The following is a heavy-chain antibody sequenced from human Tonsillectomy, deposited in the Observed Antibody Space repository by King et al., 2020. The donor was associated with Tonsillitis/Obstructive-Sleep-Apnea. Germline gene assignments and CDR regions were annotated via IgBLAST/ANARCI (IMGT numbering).Heavy chain of an antibody. V-gene: IGHV1-18*01. Sequence: VQLVESGAEVKKPGASVKVSCKASGYTFTSYGITWVRQAPGRGLEWMGWISGFNGNTNYAQKLQGRVTMTIDTSTNTAYMELRSLRSDDTAVYYCARAALCWYFDLWGRGTLITVSS. CDR3: ARAALCWYFDL. CDR1: GYTFTSYG. J-gene: IGHJ2*01. CDR2: ISGFNGNT. D-gene: IGHD2-15*01.